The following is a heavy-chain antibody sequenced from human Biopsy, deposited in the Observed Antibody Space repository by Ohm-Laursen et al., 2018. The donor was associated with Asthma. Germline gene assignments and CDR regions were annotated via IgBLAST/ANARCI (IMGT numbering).Heavy chain of an antibody. CDR1: DYIFPRYC. CDR3: ARGQKSPGDRWFDP. CDR2: ISAHNGDT. V-gene: IGHV1-18*01. D-gene: IGHD7-27*01. Sequence: GASVKVSCKASDYIFPRYCISWVRQAPGQGLEWMGWISAHNGDTKYAQKFQGRVSLTTDTSTGTSYMDLRSLRSDDTALYYCARGQKSPGDRWFDPWGQGTLVTVSS. J-gene: IGHJ5*02.